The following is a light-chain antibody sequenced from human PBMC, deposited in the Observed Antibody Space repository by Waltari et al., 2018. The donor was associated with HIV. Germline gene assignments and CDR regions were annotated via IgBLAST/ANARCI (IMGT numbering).Light chain of an antibody. CDR2: DLI. J-gene: IGLJ1*01. V-gene: IGLV2-11*01. Sequence: QSALTQYRSVSGSPGQSITISCTGNTNDVGAYNYVSWYQQHPGRAPKLLIFDLIKLPSGVPDRCSGSSACNTASLTISGLQAEDEADYSCCSSAGKYTFVFGTGTKVTVL. CDR1: TNDVGAYNY. CDR3: CSSAGKYTFV.